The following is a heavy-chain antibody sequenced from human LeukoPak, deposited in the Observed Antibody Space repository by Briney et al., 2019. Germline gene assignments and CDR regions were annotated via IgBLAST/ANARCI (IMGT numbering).Heavy chain of an antibody. J-gene: IGHJ4*02. CDR1: GFTFSSYE. CDR2: ISSSGSTR. D-gene: IGHD6-19*01. V-gene: IGHV3-48*03. CDR3: AREIVSAVAGNFDF. Sequence: GGSLRLSCAASGFTFSSYEMNWVRQAPGKGLEWVSYISSSGSTRTYADSVKGRFTISRDNAKNSLYLEMNSLRAEDTAVYYCAREIVSAVAGNFDFWGQGTLVTVSS.